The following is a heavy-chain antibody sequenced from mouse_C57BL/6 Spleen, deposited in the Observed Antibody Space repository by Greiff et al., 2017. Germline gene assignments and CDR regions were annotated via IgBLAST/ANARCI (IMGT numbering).Heavy chain of an antibody. CDR1: GYAFSSSW. Sequence: SGPELVKPGASVKISCKASGYAFSSSWLNWVKQRPGTGLEWIGRIYPGDGDTNYNGKFKGKATLTADKSSSTAYMQLSSLTSEDSAVYFCARKGSGTYYAMDYWGQGTSVTVSS. CDR2: IYPGDGDT. J-gene: IGHJ4*01. CDR3: ARKGSGTYYAMDY. D-gene: IGHD3-3*01. V-gene: IGHV1-82*01.